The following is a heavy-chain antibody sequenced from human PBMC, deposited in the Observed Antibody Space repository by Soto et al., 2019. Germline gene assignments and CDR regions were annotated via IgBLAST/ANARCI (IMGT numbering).Heavy chain of an antibody. J-gene: IGHJ4*02. V-gene: IGHV1-3*01. Sequence: QVQLVQSGAEVKKPGASVKVSCKASGYTFTSYAMHWVRQAPGQRLEWMGWINAGNGNTKYSQKFQGRVTITRDTSASTAYMGLSSLRSEDTAVYYCSRAGEYGSSWSFDYWGQGTLVTVSS. CDR3: SRAGEYGSSWSFDY. CDR2: INAGNGNT. CDR1: GYTFTSYA. D-gene: IGHD6-13*01.